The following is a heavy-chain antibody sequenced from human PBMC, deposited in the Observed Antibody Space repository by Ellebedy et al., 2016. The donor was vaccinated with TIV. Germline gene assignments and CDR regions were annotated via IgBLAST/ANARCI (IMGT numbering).Heavy chain of an antibody. V-gene: IGHV4-39*07. Sequence: MPSETLSLTCEVSGGSISSYYWSWIRQPPGKGLEWVGSIYYTGSTYYNLSLKSRLTISVDTSKNQFSLKLNSVTAADTAVYYCASMTYGSGTYFFDYWGQGTLVTVSS. D-gene: IGHD3-10*01. CDR1: GGSISSYY. CDR2: IYYTGST. J-gene: IGHJ4*02. CDR3: ASMTYGSGTYFFDY.